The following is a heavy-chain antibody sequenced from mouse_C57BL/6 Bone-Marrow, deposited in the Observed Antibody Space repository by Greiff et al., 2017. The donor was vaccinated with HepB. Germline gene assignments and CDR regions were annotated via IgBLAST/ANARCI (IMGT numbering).Heavy chain of an antibody. Sequence: QVQLKESGPELVKPGASVKISCKASGYAFSSSWMNWVKQRPGKGLEWIGRIYPGDGDTNYNGKFKGKATLTADKSSSTAYMQLSSLTSEDSAVYFCARRDGSSYEFAYWGQGTLVTVSA. CDR1: GYAFSSSW. CDR3: ARRDGSSYEFAY. J-gene: IGHJ3*01. D-gene: IGHD1-1*01. V-gene: IGHV1-82*01. CDR2: IYPGDGDT.